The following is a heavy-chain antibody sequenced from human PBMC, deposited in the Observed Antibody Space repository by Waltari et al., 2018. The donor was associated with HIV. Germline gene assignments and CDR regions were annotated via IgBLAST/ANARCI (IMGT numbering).Heavy chain of an antibody. CDR1: GYSFTSYW. CDR2: IYPGDSDT. Sequence: EVQLVQSGAEVKKPGESLKISCQGSGYSFTSYWIAWVRQMPGKGLEWMGIIYPGDSDTRYSPSFQGQVTMSADKSISTAYLQWSSLKASDTAMYYCARQVLWFGELSGWFDPWGQGTLVTVSS. CDR3: ARQVLWFGELSGWFDP. V-gene: IGHV5-51*01. D-gene: IGHD3-10*01. J-gene: IGHJ5*02.